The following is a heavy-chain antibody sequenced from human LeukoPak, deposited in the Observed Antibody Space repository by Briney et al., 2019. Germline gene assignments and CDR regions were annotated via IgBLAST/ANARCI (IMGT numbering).Heavy chain of an antibody. J-gene: IGHJ4*02. D-gene: IGHD2-21*02. Sequence: GGSLRLSCAASGFTVSSNYMSWVRQAPGKGLEWVSVIYSGGSTYYADSVMGRFTISRDNSKNTVYLQMNSLRAEDTAVYYCARDLCGGDCYRTDYWGQGTLVTVSS. CDR1: GFTVSSNY. CDR3: ARDLCGGDCYRTDY. V-gene: IGHV3-53*01. CDR2: IYSGGST.